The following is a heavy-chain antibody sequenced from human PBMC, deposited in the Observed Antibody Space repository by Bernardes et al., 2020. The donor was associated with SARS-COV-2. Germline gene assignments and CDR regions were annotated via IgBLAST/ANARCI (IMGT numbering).Heavy chain of an antibody. Sequence: QAPGTGLEWFSTISGSGDATYYADSVKGRFTISIYNSKNTLYLQMNSLRAEDTAVYYCARIDEVTGRDYWGQGTLVIV. D-gene: IGHD6-19*01. CDR3: ARIDEVTGRDY. CDR2: ISGSGDAT. J-gene: IGHJ4*02. V-gene: IGHV3-23*01.